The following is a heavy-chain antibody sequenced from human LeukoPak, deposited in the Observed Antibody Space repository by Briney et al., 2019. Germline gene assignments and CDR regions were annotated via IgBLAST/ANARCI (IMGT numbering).Heavy chain of an antibody. CDR2: IYNSGST. V-gene: IGHV4-31*03. Sequence: PSETLSLTCTVSGASISTGGDFWSWIRQHPGKGLEWIGHIYNSGSTYYNPSLKSRVTISVDTSKKQFSLKLSSVTAPDTAVYYCARDYGGDYFDYWGQGTLVTVSS. CDR1: GASISTGGDF. CDR3: ARDYGGDYFDY. D-gene: IGHD4-23*01. J-gene: IGHJ4*02.